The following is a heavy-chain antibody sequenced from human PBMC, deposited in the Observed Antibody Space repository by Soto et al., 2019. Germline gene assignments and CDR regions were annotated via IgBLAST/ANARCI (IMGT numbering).Heavy chain of an antibody. CDR1: GFTFSSYA. CDR2: ISGSGGST. V-gene: IGHV3-23*01. CDR3: AKAPSSSWYDNWFDP. D-gene: IGHD6-13*01. Sequence: GGSLRISCAASGFTFSSYAMSWVRQAPGKGLEWVSAISGSGGSTYYADSVKGRFTTSRDNSKNTLYLQMNSLRAEDTAVYYCAKAPSSSWYDNWFDPWGQGTLVTVSS. J-gene: IGHJ5*02.